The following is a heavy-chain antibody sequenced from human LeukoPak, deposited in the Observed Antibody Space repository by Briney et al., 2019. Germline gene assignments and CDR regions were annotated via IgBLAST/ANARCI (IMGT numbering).Heavy chain of an antibody. D-gene: IGHD6-13*01. CDR3: ARVRSKRNDAFDI. CDR2: INPSGGST. J-gene: IGHJ3*02. V-gene: IGHV1-46*01. Sequence: GASVKVSCKASGYTFTSYYMHWGRQAPGQGLEWMGIINPSGGSTSYAQKFQGRVTMTRDMSTSAVYMERSSLRSEDTAVYYCARVRSKRNDAFDIWGQGTMVTVSS. CDR1: GYTFTSYY.